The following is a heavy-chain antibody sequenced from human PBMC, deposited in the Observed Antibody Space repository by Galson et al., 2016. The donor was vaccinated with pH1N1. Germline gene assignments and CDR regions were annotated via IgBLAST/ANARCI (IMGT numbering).Heavy chain of an antibody. D-gene: IGHD4-17*01. CDR2: IKQDGSEK. J-gene: IGHJ3*02. CDR3: ARDRGFLSVNTSAFHM. Sequence: SLRLSCAASGFTFSRYWMSWVRQAPGKGLEWVANIKQDGSEKNYVDSVKGRFTVSRDNAQNSLYLQMNSLRGGDTAVDYCARDRGFLSVNTSAFHMWGQGTMVTVSS. V-gene: IGHV3-7*03. CDR1: GFTFSRYW.